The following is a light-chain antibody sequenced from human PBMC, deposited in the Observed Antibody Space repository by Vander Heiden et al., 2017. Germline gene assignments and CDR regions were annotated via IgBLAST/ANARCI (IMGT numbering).Light chain of an antibody. V-gene: IGKV1-5*03. CDR3: QQYRTDWT. Sequence: DIQMTQSPSTLSASVGDTVTITCRASESVNMWLAWYQQQPGKAPNVPIHKATTLKSGVPSRFSGSGFGTEFTLTISSLEPDDFATYYCQQYRTDWTFGQGTKVEI. J-gene: IGKJ1*01. CDR1: ESVNMW. CDR2: KAT.